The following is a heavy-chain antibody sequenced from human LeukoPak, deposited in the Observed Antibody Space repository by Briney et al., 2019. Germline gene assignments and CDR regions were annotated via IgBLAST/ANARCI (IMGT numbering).Heavy chain of an antibody. CDR2: IYYDGSVK. D-gene: IGHD5-18*01. CDR1: GFTFNIYA. V-gene: IGHV3-33*01. Sequence: PGGSLRLSCAASGFTFNIYAMHWVRQAPGQGLEWVAIIYYDGSVKYYADSVKGRFTISRDSSKNTVYLIMNRLRAEDTAVYYCARGGGVDAAMALDYWGQGTLVGVSS. J-gene: IGHJ4*02. CDR3: ARGGGVDAAMALDY.